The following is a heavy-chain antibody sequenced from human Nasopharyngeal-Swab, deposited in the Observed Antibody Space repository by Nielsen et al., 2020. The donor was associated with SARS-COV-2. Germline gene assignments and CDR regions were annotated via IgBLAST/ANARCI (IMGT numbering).Heavy chain of an antibody. Sequence: VRQMPGKGLEWVANINPDGSVKFYVDSVKGRFTISRDNVYNSVYLQMSSLTAEDTAVYYCARAVYSSSSNAVGYWGQGTLVTVSS. CDR2: INPDGSVK. J-gene: IGHJ4*02. CDR3: ARAVYSSSSNAVGY. D-gene: IGHD6-6*01. V-gene: IGHV3-7*05.